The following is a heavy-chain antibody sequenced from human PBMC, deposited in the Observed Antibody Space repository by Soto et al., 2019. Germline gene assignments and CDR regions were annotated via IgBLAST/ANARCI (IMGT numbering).Heavy chain of an antibody. D-gene: IGHD5-18*01. CDR1: GGSISSYY. CDR2: IYYSGST. J-gene: IGHJ6*04. Sequence: QVQLQESGPGLVKPSETLSLTCTVSGGSISSYYWSWIRQPPGKGLEWIGYIYYSGSTNYNPSLTSRVTISVDTSKKQFSLKLRSVTAADTAVYYCAREARLNAARLFFRGMDVWGKVTTVTVAS. V-gene: IGHV4-59*01. CDR3: AREARLNAARLFFRGMDV.